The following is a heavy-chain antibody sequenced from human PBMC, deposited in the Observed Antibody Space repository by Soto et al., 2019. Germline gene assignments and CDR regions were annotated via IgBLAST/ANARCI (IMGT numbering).Heavy chain of an antibody. Sequence: GGSLRLSCAASGFPFRGYSMSWVRLAPGKGLEWVAGMKEDGSQVHSVDSVKGRFTISRDNAKDSLYLQMNSLRAEDTAVYYCARDRRLTMFGLGYFDYWGQGALVTVSS. V-gene: IGHV3-7*01. J-gene: IGHJ4*02. CDR3: ARDRRLTMFGLGYFDY. CDR2: MKEDGSQV. CDR1: GFPFRGYS. D-gene: IGHD3-3*01.